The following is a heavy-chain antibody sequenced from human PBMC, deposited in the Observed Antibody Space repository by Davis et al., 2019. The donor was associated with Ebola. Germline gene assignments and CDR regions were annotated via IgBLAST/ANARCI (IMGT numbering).Heavy chain of an antibody. J-gene: IGHJ3*02. D-gene: IGHD1-26*01. CDR3: ARGADILGAPDDDAFDI. CDR2: IYTNGGT. V-gene: IGHV3-53*01. Sequence: GESLKISCAASGFTVSSNYMTWVRQAPGKGLEWVSYIYTNGGTYYADSVKGRFTISRDNSKNTLYLQMNSLRAEDTAVYYCARGADILGAPDDDAFDIWGQGTMVTVSS. CDR1: GFTVSSNY.